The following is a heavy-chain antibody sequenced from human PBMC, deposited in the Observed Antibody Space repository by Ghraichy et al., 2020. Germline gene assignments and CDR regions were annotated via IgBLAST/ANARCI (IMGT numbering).Heavy chain of an antibody. CDR3: ARRLVVPGASGWGYGMDV. J-gene: IGHJ6*02. V-gene: IGHV3-7*01. D-gene: IGHD2-2*01. Sequence: GGSLRLSCAVSGFTFSSYWMSWVRQVPGKGLEWVASIKEDGSDKSYVDSLRGRFTISSDNAKNSLYLQMSSMRAEDTAVYYCARRLVVPGASGWGYGMDVWGQGTTVTVSS. CDR2: IKEDGSDK. CDR1: GFTFSSYW.